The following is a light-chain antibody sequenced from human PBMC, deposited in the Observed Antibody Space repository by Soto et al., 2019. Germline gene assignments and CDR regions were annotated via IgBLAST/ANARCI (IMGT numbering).Light chain of an antibody. CDR1: SSDIGAGYD. V-gene: IGLV1-40*01. CDR3: KSYAGSNTYV. CDR2: SNA. J-gene: IGLJ1*01. Sequence: QSVLTQPPSVSEAPGQRVTISCTGTSSDIGAGYDVHWYQQLPGAAPKLLIYSNAIRPSGVPDRFSASKSGTSASLAITGLRAEDEADYFCKSYAGSNTYVFGSGTKVTVL.